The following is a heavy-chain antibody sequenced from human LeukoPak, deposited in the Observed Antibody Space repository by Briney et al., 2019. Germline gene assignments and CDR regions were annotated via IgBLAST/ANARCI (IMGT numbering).Heavy chain of an antibody. J-gene: IGHJ4*02. Sequence: SETLSLTCTVSGDSISSYYWSWIRQPPGKGLEWIGYIYYSGSTKYNPSLKSRVTISIDTSKNQFSLQLRSVTAADTAVYYCATDTGSRFAYWGLGALVTVSS. V-gene: IGHV4-59*01. CDR1: GDSISSYY. CDR2: IYYSGST. CDR3: ATDTGSRFAY. D-gene: IGHD1-26*01.